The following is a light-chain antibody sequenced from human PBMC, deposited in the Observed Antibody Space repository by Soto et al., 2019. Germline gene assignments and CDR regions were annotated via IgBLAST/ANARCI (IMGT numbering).Light chain of an antibody. CDR1: QYINTR. Sequence: IFLAQSPTTPSSLPRHGVTLSYQASQYINTRLAWYQHRPGQAPRLLIYQTSIRAAGIPDRFSGSGSGTDFTLTISRLEPEDFAVYYCQQYGSSPSITFGQGTRLEIK. CDR3: QQYGSSPSIT. CDR2: QTS. J-gene: IGKJ5*01. V-gene: IGKV3-20*01.